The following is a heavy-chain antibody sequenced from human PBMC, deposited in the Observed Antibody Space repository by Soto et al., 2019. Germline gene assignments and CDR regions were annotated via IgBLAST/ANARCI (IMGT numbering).Heavy chain of an antibody. CDR3: ARRSSSSLGSLFDP. CDR2: MYYTGNK. V-gene: IGHV4-39*01. J-gene: IGHJ5*02. D-gene: IGHD6-6*01. Sequence: SETLSLTCTVSGGSISRSTYYWDWIRQPPGKGPEWIGAMYYTGNKNYNPSLESRVTMSVDTSKNQFSLQLSSVTPTATAVYYCARRSSSSLGSLFDPWGRGILVTVSS. CDR1: GGSISRSTYY.